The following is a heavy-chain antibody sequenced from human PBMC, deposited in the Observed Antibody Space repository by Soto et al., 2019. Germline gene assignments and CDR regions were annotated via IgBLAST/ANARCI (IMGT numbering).Heavy chain of an antibody. J-gene: IGHJ5*02. V-gene: IGHV1-18*01. Sequence: ASVKVSCKASGYTFTSYGISWVRQAPGQGLEWMGWISAYNGNTNYAQKLQGRVTMTTDTSTSTAYMELRSLRSDDTAVYYCARTPGVVVAATVDPWGQGTLVTVSS. CDR3: ARTPGVVVAATVDP. D-gene: IGHD2-15*01. CDR1: GYTFTSYG. CDR2: ISAYNGNT.